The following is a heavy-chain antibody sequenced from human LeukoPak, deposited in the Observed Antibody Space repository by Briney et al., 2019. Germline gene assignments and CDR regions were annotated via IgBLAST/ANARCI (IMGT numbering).Heavy chain of an antibody. CDR3: AKGYSSGWYNWFDP. Sequence: PGGSLRLSCAASGFTFSSYAMSWVRQAPGKRLDLVSEISGSGGSTYYADSVKGRFTISRDNSKNTLYLQMSSLRAEDTAVYYCAKGYSSGWYNWFDPWGQGTLVTVSS. D-gene: IGHD6-19*01. J-gene: IGHJ5*02. CDR1: GFTFSSYA. V-gene: IGHV3-23*01. CDR2: ISGSGGST.